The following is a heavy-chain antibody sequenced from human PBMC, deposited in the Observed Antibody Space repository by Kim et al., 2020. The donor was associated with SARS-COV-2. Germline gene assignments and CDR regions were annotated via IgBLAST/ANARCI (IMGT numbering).Heavy chain of an antibody. V-gene: IGHV3-21*01. CDR2: ISSSSSYI. Sequence: GGSLRLSCAASGFTFSSYSMNWVHQAPGKGLEWVSSISSSSSYIYYADSVKGRFTISRDNAKNSLYLQMNSLRAEDTAVYYCASPGPYCSSTSCYSYYYYGMDVWGQGTTVTVSS. D-gene: IGHD2-2*02. CDR3: ASPGPYCSSTSCYSYYYYGMDV. J-gene: IGHJ6*02. CDR1: GFTFSSYS.